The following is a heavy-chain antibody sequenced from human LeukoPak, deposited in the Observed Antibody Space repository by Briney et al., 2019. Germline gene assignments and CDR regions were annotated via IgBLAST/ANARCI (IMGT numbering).Heavy chain of an antibody. Sequence: GASVKVSCKASGVTFSSYAISWVRQAPGQGLEWMGGIITIFGTAYYAEKFQGRVTITGDESKSTLYLELSSLRAEDTAVYYCARSKIFGVVITDYYYYYMDVWSKGTTVTVSS. CDR2: IITIFGTA. D-gene: IGHD3-3*01. CDR1: GVTFSSYA. J-gene: IGHJ6*03. CDR3: ARSKIFGVVITDYYYYYMDV. V-gene: IGHV1-69*13.